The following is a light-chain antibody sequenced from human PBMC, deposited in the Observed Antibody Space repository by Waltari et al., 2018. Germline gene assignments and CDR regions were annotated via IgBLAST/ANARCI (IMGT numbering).Light chain of an antibody. J-gene: IGKJ1*01. Sequence: CSSRQGGGRTVGWYQQTPRHATRLIIYGAYIRSTGTPRRFSSSGSGTDSILTISRLEPDDVAVYYCQRYVRLPVTFGQGTKVEIK. CDR2: GAY. CDR3: QRYVRLPVT. CDR1: QGGGRTV. V-gene: IGKV3-20*01.